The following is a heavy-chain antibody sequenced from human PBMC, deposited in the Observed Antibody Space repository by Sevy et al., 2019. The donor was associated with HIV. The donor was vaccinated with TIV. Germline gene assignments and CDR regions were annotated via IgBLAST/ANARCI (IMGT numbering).Heavy chain of an antibody. CDR3: ARDRKVLLVVYAIPFDPFDI. Sequence: GGSLRLSCAASGFTFNYYGMHWVRQAPGKGLEWVAFIRHDGSNQYYPDSVKGRFTISRDNSKNTLYLQMNSLRAEDTAVYYCARDRKVLLVVYAIPFDPFDIWGQGTMVTVSS. V-gene: IGHV3-30*02. CDR2: IRHDGSNQ. J-gene: IGHJ3*02. D-gene: IGHD2-8*02. CDR1: GFTFNYYG.